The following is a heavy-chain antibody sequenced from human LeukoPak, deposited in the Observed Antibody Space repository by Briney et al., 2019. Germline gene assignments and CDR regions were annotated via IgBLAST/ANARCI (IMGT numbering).Heavy chain of an antibody. CDR1: GFSFGSYA. CDR2: ITKDCGRT. Sequence: GGSLRLSCAASGFSFGSYAMHWTPQAPGKGLQWLAVITKDCGRTYYADSAKGRFTVSRVNSKNTLFLQQNSLRGEDTGVYYGARSHFGDCRCGDHWGQGTLVTVSS. D-gene: IGHD4-17*01. V-gene: IGHV3-30*01. J-gene: IGHJ5*02. CDR3: ARSHFGDCRCGDH.